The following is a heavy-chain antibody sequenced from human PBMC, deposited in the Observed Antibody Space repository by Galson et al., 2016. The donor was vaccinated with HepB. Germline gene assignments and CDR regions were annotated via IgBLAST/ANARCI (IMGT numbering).Heavy chain of an antibody. CDR2: VSSDGNTH. Sequence: SLRLSCAASGFSFSNYALHWVRQAPGKGPEWVAVVSSDGNTHFYGDAVKGRFTISRDNSTNTLFLHMNGLRPDDTAVYYCARDAKDHSILGDYGDHFDYWGQGSLVTVSS. CDR1: GFSFSNYA. CDR3: ARDAKDHSILGDYGDHFDY. J-gene: IGHJ4*02. D-gene: IGHD4-17*01. V-gene: IGHV3-30*03.